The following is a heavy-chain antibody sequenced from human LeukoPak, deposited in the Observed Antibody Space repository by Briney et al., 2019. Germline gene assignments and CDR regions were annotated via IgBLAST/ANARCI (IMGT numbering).Heavy chain of an antibody. V-gene: IGHV1-3*01. CDR2: INAGNGNT. Sequence: ASVKVSCKASGYTFTSHAMHWVRQAPGQRLEWMGGINAGNGNTKYSQTFQGRVTITRDTAASTAYMELSRLRSDDTAVYYCARSPRFDAFDIWGQGTMVTVSS. CDR1: GYTFTSHA. J-gene: IGHJ3*02. CDR3: ARSPRFDAFDI.